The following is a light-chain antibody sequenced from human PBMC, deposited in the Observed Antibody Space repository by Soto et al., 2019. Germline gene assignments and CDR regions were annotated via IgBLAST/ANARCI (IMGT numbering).Light chain of an antibody. J-gene: IGKJ1*01. CDR2: GAS. V-gene: IGKV3-20*01. CDR1: QSVSSSY. CDR3: QQYDNSPWT. Sequence: EIVLTQSPGTLSLSPGEGATLSCRASQSVSSSYLAWYQQKPGQGPRLLIYGASSRATGIPDRFSGGGSGTDFTLTISRLEPEDFAVYYCQQYDNSPWTFGQGTKVEIK.